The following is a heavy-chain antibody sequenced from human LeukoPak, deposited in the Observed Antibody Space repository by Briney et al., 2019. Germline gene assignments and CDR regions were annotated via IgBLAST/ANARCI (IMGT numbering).Heavy chain of an antibody. Sequence: GGSLRLSCAASGFTFSSYAMTWVRQAPGKGLEWVSTISGSGGSTYYADSVKGRFTISRDNSKNTLYLQMNSLRAEDTAVYYCAKGSGYDTDFDYWGQGTLVSVSS. J-gene: IGHJ4*02. CDR3: AKGSGYDTDFDY. CDR2: ISGSGGST. D-gene: IGHD5-12*01. CDR1: GFTFSSYA. V-gene: IGHV3-23*01.